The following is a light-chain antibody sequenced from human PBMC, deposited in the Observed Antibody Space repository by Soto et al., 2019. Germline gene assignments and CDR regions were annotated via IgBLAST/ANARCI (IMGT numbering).Light chain of an antibody. CDR3: QQRSNCPST. V-gene: IGKV3-11*01. J-gene: IGKJ4*01. Sequence: EIVLTQSPATLSLSPGNRATLSCRASQSVSGYLAWYQQKPGQTPRILIYNATNRTTGIPARFSVSVSGTDFTLTITRLEPEDFSVYYCQQRSNCPSTFGGGTKVAI. CDR2: NAT. CDR1: QSVSGY.